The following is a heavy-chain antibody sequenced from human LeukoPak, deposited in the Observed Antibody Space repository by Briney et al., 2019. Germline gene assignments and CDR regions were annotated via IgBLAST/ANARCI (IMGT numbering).Heavy chain of an antibody. CDR3: SRGVAYNYGTDY. Sequence: SETLSLTCTVSGGSMRSYYWSWIRQHPEKGLEWIGHIYYSGSTYYNPSLKSRVTISLDTSKNQFSLKLSSVTAADTAVYYCSRGVAYNYGTDYWGQGTLVTVSS. CDR1: GGSMRSYY. D-gene: IGHD1-1*01. CDR2: IYYSGST. V-gene: IGHV4-59*06. J-gene: IGHJ4*02.